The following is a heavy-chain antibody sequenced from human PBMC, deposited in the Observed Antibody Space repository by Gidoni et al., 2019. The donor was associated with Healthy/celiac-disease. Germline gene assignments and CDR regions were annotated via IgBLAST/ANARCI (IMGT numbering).Heavy chain of an antibody. D-gene: IGHD5-18*01. J-gene: IGHJ4*02. CDR2: ISYDGSNK. CDR1: GFTFSSYA. V-gene: IGHV3-30-3*01. Sequence: QVQLVESGGGVVQPGRSLRLSCAASGFTFSSYAMPWVRQAPGKGLEWVAVISYDGSNKYYADSVKGRFTISRDNSKNTLYLQMNSLRAEDTAVYYCARAISEEWIAHTAMGYFDYWGQGTLVTVSS. CDR3: ARAISEEWIAHTAMGYFDY.